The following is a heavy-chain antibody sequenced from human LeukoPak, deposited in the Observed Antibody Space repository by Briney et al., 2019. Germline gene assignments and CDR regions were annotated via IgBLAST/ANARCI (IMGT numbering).Heavy chain of an antibody. CDR1: GYTFISYD. Sequence: ASVKVSCKSSGYTFISYDINWVRQATGQGLAWMGWMNPNSGNTGYAQKFQGRVTMTRNTSISTANMELSSLRSEDTDVYYCARGQGTMVRGVMWAYMDVWGKGTTVTVSS. CDR2: MNPNSGNT. D-gene: IGHD3-10*01. CDR3: ARGQGTMVRGVMWAYMDV. J-gene: IGHJ6*03. V-gene: IGHV1-8*01.